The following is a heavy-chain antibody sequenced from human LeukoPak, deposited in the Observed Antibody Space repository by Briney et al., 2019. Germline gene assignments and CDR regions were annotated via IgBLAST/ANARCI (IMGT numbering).Heavy chain of an antibody. CDR1: GFTFGDYA. CDR2: IRSKAFGGTT. CDR3: ARDPDIH. J-gene: IGHJ4*02. V-gene: IGHV3-49*04. Sequence: PGGSLRLSCRASGFTFGDYAMTWVRQAPGKGLEWVGLIRSKAFGGTTEYAASVKGRFTITRDDSKSIGYLQMNSLKMGDTAVYYCARDPDIHWGQGTLVTVSS. D-gene: IGHD2-21*02.